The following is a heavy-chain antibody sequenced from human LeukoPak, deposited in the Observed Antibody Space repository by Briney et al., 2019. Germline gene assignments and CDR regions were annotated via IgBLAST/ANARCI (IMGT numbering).Heavy chain of an antibody. D-gene: IGHD3-9*01. CDR1: GYTFTSYG. Sequence: ASVKVSCKASGYTFTSYGISWVRQAPGQGLEWMGWISAYNGNTNYAQKLQGRVTMTTDTSTSTAYMELRSLGSDDTAVYYCARDWGRRYYDILTGYPAGDYWGQGTLVTVSS. V-gene: IGHV1-18*01. CDR3: ARDWGRRYYDILTGYPAGDY. J-gene: IGHJ4*02. CDR2: ISAYNGNT.